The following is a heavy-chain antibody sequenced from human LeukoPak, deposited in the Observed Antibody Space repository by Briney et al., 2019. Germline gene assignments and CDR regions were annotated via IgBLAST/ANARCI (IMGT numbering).Heavy chain of an antibody. J-gene: IGHJ6*02. CDR2: INPNSGGT. CDR3: ARGGRDILTGYYTDFYYGMDV. CDR1: GYTFTGYY. V-gene: IGHV1-2*06. D-gene: IGHD3-9*01. Sequence: ASVRVSCKASGYTFTGYYMHWVRQAPGQGLEWMGRINPNSGGTNSAQKFQGRATMTRDTSISTAYMELSRLRSDDTAVYYCARGGRDILTGYYTDFYYGMDVWGQGTTVTVSS.